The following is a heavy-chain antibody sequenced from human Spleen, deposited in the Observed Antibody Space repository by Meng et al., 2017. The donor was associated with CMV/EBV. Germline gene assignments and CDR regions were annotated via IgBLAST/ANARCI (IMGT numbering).Heavy chain of an antibody. Sequence: GESLKISCAASGFTFSDFHMSWIRQAPGKGLEWVSFISDSGSTIYYADSVKGRFTISRDNAKNSLYLQMNSLRAEDTAVYYCARSGIGDAFDIWGQGTMVTVSS. CDR3: ARSGIGDAFDI. J-gene: IGHJ3*02. CDR1: GFTFSDFH. CDR2: ISDSGSTI. D-gene: IGHD2-15*01. V-gene: IGHV3-11*04.